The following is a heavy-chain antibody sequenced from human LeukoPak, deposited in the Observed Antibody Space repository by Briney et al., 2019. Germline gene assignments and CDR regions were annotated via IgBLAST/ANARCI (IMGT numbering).Heavy chain of an antibody. CDR1: GFTFSSYG. D-gene: IGHD6-13*01. CDR3: AKGSGSSWYFVGDY. J-gene: IGHJ4*02. CDR2: ISYDGSNK. V-gene: IGHV3-30*18. Sequence: PGGSLRLSCAASGFTFSSYGMHWVRQAPGKGLEWVAVISYDGSNKYYADSVKGRFTISRDNSKNTLYLQMNSLRAEDTAVYYCAKGSGSSWYFVGDYWGQGTLVTVSS.